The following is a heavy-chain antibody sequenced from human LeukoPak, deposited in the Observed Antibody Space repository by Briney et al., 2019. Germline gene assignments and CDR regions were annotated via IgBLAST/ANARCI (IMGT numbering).Heavy chain of an antibody. Sequence: SETLSLTCTVSGGSISSYYWSWIRQPPGKGLEWIGYIYHSGSTYYNPSLKSRVTISVDRSKNQFSLKLSSVTAADTAVYYCARGSVVVPRGMDVWGQGTTVTVSS. V-gene: IGHV4-59*12. CDR3: ARGSVVVPRGMDV. CDR1: GGSISSYY. J-gene: IGHJ6*02. CDR2: IYHSGST. D-gene: IGHD2-2*01.